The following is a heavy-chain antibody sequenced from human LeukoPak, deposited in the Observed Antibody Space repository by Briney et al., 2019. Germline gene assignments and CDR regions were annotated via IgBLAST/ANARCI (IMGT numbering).Heavy chain of an antibody. CDR1: GGSISSSSYY. D-gene: IGHD5-18*01. J-gene: IGHJ4*02. CDR2: IYYSGST. Sequence: SETPSLTCTVSGGSISSSSYYWGWIRQPPGKGLEWIGSIYYSGSTYYNPSLKSRVTISVDTSKNQFSLKLSSVTAADTAVYYCARTDTAMGYFDYWGQGTLVTVSS. CDR3: ARTDTAMGYFDY. V-gene: IGHV4-39*01.